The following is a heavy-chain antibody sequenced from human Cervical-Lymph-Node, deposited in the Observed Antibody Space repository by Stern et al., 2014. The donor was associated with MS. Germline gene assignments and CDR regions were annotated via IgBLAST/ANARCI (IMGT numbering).Heavy chain of an antibody. CDR1: GFSLSTSGMC. J-gene: IGHJ4*02. V-gene: IGHV2-70*15. D-gene: IGHD6-13*01. CDR3: ARINTGYSSSWAANFDY. CDR2: IDWDDDK. Sequence: QVTLRESGPALVKPTQPLTLTCTFSGFSLSTSGMCVSWIRQPPGKALEWLARIDWDDDKYYSTSLKTRLTISKDTSKNQVVLTMTNMDPVDTATYYCARINTGYSSSWAANFDYWGQGTLVTVSS.